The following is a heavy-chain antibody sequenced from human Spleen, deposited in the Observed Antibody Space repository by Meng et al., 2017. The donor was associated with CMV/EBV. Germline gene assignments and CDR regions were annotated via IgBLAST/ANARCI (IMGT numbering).Heavy chain of an antibody. CDR1: GYTFTSYY. CDR3: ARDRDIVVVVAATQGIAVAGLDY. D-gene: IGHD2-15*01. V-gene: IGHV1-46*01. J-gene: IGHJ4*02. CDR2: INPSGGST. Sequence: ASVKVSCKASGYTFTSYYMHWVRQAPGQGLEWMGIINPSGGSTSYAQKFQGRVTMTRDTSTSTVYMELSSLRSDDTAVYYCARDRDIVVVVAATQGIAVAGLDYWGQGTLVTVSS.